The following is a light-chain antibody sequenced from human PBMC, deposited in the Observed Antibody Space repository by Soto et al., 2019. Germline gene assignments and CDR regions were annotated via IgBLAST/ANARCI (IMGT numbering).Light chain of an antibody. J-gene: IGKJ1*01. Sequence: DIQMTQSPSTLSASVGERVTITCRASQSVSNWLAWYQHKPGKAPKLLIYDVSSLESGVPSRFSGSGSGTEFILTNSSLQPDDFATYYCQQYDSYSGSFGQGTKVDIK. CDR1: QSVSNW. V-gene: IGKV1-5*01. CDR3: QQYDSYSGS. CDR2: DVS.